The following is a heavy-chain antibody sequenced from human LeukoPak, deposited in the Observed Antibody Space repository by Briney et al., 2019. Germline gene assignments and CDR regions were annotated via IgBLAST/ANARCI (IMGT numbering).Heavy chain of an antibody. CDR2: IYYSGST. D-gene: IGHD3-22*01. CDR1: GGSISSYY. CDR3: ARLTPYYYDSAEGWFDP. Sequence: SETLSLTCTVSGGSISSYYWSWIRQPPGKGLEWIGYIYYSGSTNYNPSLKSRVTISVDTSKNQFSLKLSSVTAADTAVYYCARLTPYYYDSAEGWFDPWGREPWSPSPQ. J-gene: IGHJ5*02. V-gene: IGHV4-59*08.